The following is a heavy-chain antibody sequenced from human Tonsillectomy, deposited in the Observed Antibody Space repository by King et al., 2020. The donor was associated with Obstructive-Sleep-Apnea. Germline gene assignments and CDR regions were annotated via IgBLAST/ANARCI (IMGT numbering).Heavy chain of an antibody. V-gene: IGHV4-59*01. CDR3: AKSTGAYSYGFYYGMDV. CDR2: IYYSGST. Sequence: QLQESGPGLVKPSETLSLTCTVSGGSISSYYWSWIRQPPGEGLEGIGYIYYSGSTNYNPSLKGRVTISVDTSKNQFSLKLSSVTAADTAVYYCAKSTGAYSYGFYYGMDVWGQGTTVTVSS. D-gene: IGHD5-18*01. CDR1: GGSISSYY. J-gene: IGHJ6*02.